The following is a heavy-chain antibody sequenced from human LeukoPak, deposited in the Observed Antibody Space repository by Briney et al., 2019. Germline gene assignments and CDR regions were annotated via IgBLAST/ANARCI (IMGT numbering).Heavy chain of an antibody. J-gene: IGHJ4*02. CDR2: IYYSGST. V-gene: IGHV4-61*01. CDR1: GGSFSSGSYY. CDR3: ARDRGYSSGWYYFDY. Sequence: SETLSLTCTVSGGSFSSGSYYWSWIRQPPGKGLEWIGYIYYSGSTNYNPSLKSRVTISVDTSKNQFSLKLSSVTAADTAVYYCARDRGYSSGWYYFDYWGQGTLVTVSS. D-gene: IGHD6-19*01.